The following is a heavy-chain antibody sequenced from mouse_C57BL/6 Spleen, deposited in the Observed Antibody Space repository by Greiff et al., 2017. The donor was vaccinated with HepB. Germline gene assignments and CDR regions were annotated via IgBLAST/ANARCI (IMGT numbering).Heavy chain of an antibody. Sequence: QVQLQQPGAELVKPGASVKLSCKASGYTFTSYWMQWVKQRPGQGLEWIGEIDPSESYTNYNQKFKGKATLTVDTSSSTAYMQLSSLTSEDSAVYYCARRGTGTEYAMDYWGQGTSVTVSS. D-gene: IGHD4-1*01. J-gene: IGHJ4*01. CDR2: IDPSESYT. CDR1: GYTFTSYW. V-gene: IGHV1-50*01. CDR3: ARRGTGTEYAMDY.